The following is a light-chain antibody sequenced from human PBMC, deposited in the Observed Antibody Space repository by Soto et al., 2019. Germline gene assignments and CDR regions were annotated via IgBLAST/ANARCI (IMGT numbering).Light chain of an antibody. CDR2: KVS. Sequence: DVVMTQSPLSLPVTLGQPASISCRSSQSLVYSDGNTYLTWFQQRPGQSPRRLIFKVSKRVSGVPDRFSGSGSGTDFTLKISRVEAEDIGVYYCMQGTHWPYTFGQGNNLEI. J-gene: IGKJ2*01. CDR3: MQGTHWPYT. CDR1: QSLVYSDGNTY. V-gene: IGKV2-30*01.